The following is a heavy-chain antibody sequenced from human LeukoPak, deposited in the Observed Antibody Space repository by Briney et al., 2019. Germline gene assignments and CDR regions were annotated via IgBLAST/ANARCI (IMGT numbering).Heavy chain of an antibody. Sequence: PSETLSLTCAVYGGSFSGYYWSWIRQPPGKGLEWIGYIYYSGSTNYNPSLKSRVTISVDTSKNQFSLKLSSVTAADTAVYYCARVGGISSWYGYFDYWGQGTLVTVSS. CDR1: GGSFSGYY. CDR3: ARVGGISSWYGYFDY. D-gene: IGHD6-13*01. J-gene: IGHJ4*02. CDR2: IYYSGST. V-gene: IGHV4-59*01.